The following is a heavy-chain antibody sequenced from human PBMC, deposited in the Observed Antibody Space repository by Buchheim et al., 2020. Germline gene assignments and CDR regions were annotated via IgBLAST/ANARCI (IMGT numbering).Heavy chain of an antibody. V-gene: IGHV3-7*01. J-gene: IGHJ4*02. CDR2: IKQDGSEK. CDR3: ARERIYCSGGSCYSGGPFDY. Sequence: EVQLVESGGGLVQPGGSLRLSCAASGFTFSSYWMSWVRQAPGKGLEWVANIKQDGSEKYYVDSVKGRFTISRDNAKNSLYLQMNSLRAEDTAVYYCARERIYCSGGSCYSGGPFDYWGRGTL. D-gene: IGHD2-15*01. CDR1: GFTFSSYW.